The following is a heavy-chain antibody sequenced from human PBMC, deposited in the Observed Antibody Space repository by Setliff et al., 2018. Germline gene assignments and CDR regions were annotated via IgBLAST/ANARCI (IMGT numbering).Heavy chain of an antibody. CDR1: GDPMSSRRYY. D-gene: IGHD2-21*01. CDR3: ARMSGLQYMDV. V-gene: IGHV4-61*09. CDR2: IYTSWST. Sequence: SETLSLTCTVSGDPMSSRRYYWAWIRQPAGKGLEWLGQIYTSWSTNYNPSLKGRATLSIDASKRQFSLKLTSVTAADTAVYYCARMSGLQYMDVWGKGTTVTVSS. J-gene: IGHJ6*03.